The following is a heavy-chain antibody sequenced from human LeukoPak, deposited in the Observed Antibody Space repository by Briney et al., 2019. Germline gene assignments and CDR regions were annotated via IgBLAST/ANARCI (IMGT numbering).Heavy chain of an antibody. CDR1: GFTFSSYA. V-gene: IGHV3-23*01. CDR2: ISGSGGST. CDR3: AKSVVPAAIDPDAFDI. J-gene: IGHJ3*02. Sequence: GGSLRLSCAASGFTFSSYAMSWVLQAPGKGLEWVSAISGSGGSTYYADSVKGRFTISRDNSKNTLYLQMNSLRAEDTAVYYCAKSVVPAAIDPDAFDIWGQGTMVTVSS. D-gene: IGHD2-2*01.